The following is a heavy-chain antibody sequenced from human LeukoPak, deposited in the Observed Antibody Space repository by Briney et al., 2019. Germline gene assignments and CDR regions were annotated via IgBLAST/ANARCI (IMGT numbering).Heavy chain of an antibody. Sequence: GGSLRLSCAASGFTFSSYGMHWVRQAPGKGLEWVAFIRYDGSNKYYADSVKGRFTISRDNSKNTLYLQMNSLRAEDTAVYYCAKGGGIAAAEDYWGQGTLVTVSS. V-gene: IGHV3-30*02. J-gene: IGHJ4*02. CDR1: GFTFSSYG. CDR2: IRYDGSNK. D-gene: IGHD6-13*01. CDR3: AKGGGIAAAEDY.